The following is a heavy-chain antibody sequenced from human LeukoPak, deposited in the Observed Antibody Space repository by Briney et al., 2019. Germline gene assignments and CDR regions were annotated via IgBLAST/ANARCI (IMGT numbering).Heavy chain of an antibody. CDR3: ARGEKSNWCDP. CDR1: GYSISSGYY. J-gene: IGHJ5*02. V-gene: IGHV4-38-2*02. Sequence: SETLSLTCTVSGYSISSGYYWGWIRQPPGKGLEWIGSIYHSGSTYYNPSLKSRVTISVDTSKNQFSLKLSSVTAADTAVYYCARGEKSNWCDPGGQGPLVTVSS. CDR2: IYHSGST.